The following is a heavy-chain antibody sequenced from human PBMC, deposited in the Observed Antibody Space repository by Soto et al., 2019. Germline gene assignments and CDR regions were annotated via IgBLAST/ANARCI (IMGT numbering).Heavy chain of an antibody. CDR2: INPSGGST. CDR1: GYTFTSYY. V-gene: IGHV1-46*01. CDR3: ARDKRGGNPNDAFAI. Sequence: GGPVKVSCKASGYTFTSYYMHWVRQAPGQGLEWMGIINPSGGSTSYAQKFQGRVTMTRDTSTSTVYMELSSLRSEDTAVYYCARDKRGGNPNDAFAIWGQGTMVTVSS. J-gene: IGHJ3*02. D-gene: IGHD2-15*01.